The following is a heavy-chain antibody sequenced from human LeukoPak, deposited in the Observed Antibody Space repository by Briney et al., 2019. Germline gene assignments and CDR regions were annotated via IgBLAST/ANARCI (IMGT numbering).Heavy chain of an antibody. J-gene: IGHJ3*02. CDR1: GFTFDDYA. CDR3: AKDIGEQWLANDAFDI. CDR2: ISWNSGSI. V-gene: IGHV3-9*01. Sequence: GGSLRLSCAASGFTFDDYAMHWVRQAPGKGLEWVSGISWNSGSIGYADSVKGRFTISRDNAKNSLYLQMNSLRAEDTALYYRAKDIGEQWLANDAFDIWGQGTMVTVSS. D-gene: IGHD6-19*01.